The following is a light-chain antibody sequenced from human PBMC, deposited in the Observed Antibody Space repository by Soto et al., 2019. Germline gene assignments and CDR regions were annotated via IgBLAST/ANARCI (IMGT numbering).Light chain of an antibody. CDR2: EVS. J-gene: IGLJ3*02. CDR1: SSDVGGYNY. CDR3: SSYAGSNNLV. Sequence: QSALTQPPSPSGSPGQSATISCPGTSSDVGGYNYVSWYQQHPGKAPKLMIYEVSKRPSGVPDRFSGSKSGNTASLTVSGLQAEDEADYYCSSYAGSNNLVFGGGTKVTVL. V-gene: IGLV2-8*01.